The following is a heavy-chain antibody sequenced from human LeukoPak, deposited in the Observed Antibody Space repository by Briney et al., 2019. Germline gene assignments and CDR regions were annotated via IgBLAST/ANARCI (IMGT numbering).Heavy chain of an antibody. J-gene: IGHJ4*02. Sequence: GGSLRLSCAASGFTFSDYSMSWIRQAPGKGLEWVSCISSSGSTIYYADSVKGRFTISRDNAKNSLYLQMNSLRAEDTAVYYCARGGEYSSSWYGNLNYWGQGTLVTVSS. CDR2: ISSSGSTI. CDR1: GFTFSDYS. V-gene: IGHV3-11*01. CDR3: ARGGEYSSSWYGNLNY. D-gene: IGHD6-13*01.